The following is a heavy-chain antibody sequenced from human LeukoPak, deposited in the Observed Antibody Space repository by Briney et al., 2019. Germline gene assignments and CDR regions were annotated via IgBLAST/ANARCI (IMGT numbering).Heavy chain of an antibody. CDR1: GFTFSSYS. CDR2: INLDGSEK. J-gene: IGHJ6*02. CDR3: AKALGRGYYGMDV. Sequence: HPGGSLRLSCAASGFTFSSYSMNWVRQAPGKGLEWAANINLDGSEKYYVDSLKGRFTISRDNAQNSLYLQMNNLIAEDTAVYYCAKALGRGYYGMDVWGQGTTVTVSS. D-gene: IGHD7-27*01. V-gene: IGHV3-7*01.